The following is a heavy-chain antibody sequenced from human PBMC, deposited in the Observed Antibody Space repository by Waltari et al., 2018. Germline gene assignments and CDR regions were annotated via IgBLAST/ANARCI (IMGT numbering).Heavy chain of an antibody. D-gene: IGHD3-3*01. CDR2: IYSGNGTT. V-gene: IGHV3-23*03. CDR3: ALITTRPH. J-gene: IGHJ4*02. Sequence: EVQLLESGGGLVQPGGSLRLSCAASGFTFASYTMNWVRQAPGKGLEWVSVIYSGNGTTHYADSVKGRFVISRDNSKNTLYLQMNRLRAEDTAVYYCALITTRPHWGQGTLVTVSS. CDR1: GFTFASYT.